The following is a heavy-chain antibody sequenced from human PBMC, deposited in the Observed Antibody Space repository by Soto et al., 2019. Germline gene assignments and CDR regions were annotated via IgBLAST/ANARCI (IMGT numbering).Heavy chain of an antibody. CDR1: GFMFSSYG. Sequence: GGTLRLSCAASGFMFSSYGMHWIRQTPRKGLEWVAVISYARTNTSYADSVNGQVTISRDNYQNTLYLQMNSLRSEDTTVYYCAKYHSSGNYLGYYGFWGQGNLVTVS. J-gene: IGHJ4*02. CDR2: ISYARTNT. V-gene: IGHV3-30*18. CDR3: AKYHSSGNYLGYYGF. D-gene: IGHD3-22*01.